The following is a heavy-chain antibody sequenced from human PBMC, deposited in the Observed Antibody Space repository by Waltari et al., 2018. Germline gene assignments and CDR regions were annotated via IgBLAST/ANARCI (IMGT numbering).Heavy chain of an antibody. CDR3: ARGGSGSYETAVLEY. D-gene: IGHD1-26*01. CDR1: GGSISSHY. Sequence: QVQLQESGPGLVKPSETLALTCTVSGGSISSHYWSWIRQPPGKGLEWIGYIYYSGSTNYNDALQSRVTISVDTAKNQFFLKLSSVTTADTAVYYCARGGSGSYETAVLEYWGQGTLVSVSS. V-gene: IGHV4-59*11. J-gene: IGHJ4*02. CDR2: IYYSGST.